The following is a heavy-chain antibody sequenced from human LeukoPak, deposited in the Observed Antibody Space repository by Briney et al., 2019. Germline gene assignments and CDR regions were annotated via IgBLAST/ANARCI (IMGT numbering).Heavy chain of an antibody. CDR2: IYYSGST. CDR1: GGSISSSSYY. D-gene: IGHD5-12*01. CDR3: ARGPVATIDTYFDY. Sequence: SETLSLTCTVSGGSISSSSYYWGWIRQPPGKGLEWIGSIYYSGSTYYNPSLKSRVTISVDTSKNQFSLKLSSVTAADTAVYYCARGPVATIDTYFDYWGQGTLVTVSS. V-gene: IGHV4-39*07. J-gene: IGHJ4*02.